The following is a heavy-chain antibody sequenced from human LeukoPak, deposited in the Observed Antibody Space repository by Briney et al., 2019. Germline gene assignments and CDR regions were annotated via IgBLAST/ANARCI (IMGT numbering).Heavy chain of an antibody. CDR3: ARTNYGGNPYYFDY. CDR2: ISAYNGNT. J-gene: IGHJ4*02. V-gene: IGHV1-18*01. CDR1: GYTFTNYG. D-gene: IGHD4-23*01. Sequence: ASVKVSCKASGYTFTNYGISWVRQAPGQGLEWMGWISAYNGNTNYAQKLQGRVTMTTDTSTSTACMELRSLRSDDTAVYYCARTNYGGNPYYFDYWGQGTLVTVSS.